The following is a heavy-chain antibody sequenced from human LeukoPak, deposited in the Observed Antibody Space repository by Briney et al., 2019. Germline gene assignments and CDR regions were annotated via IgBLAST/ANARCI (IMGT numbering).Heavy chain of an antibody. CDR3: ARGPIVGVITSGFHY. CDR2: IIPIFGTA. D-gene: IGHD3-22*01. J-gene: IGHJ4*02. Sequence: SSVKVSCTASGGTFSSYAISWVRQAHGQGLEWMGRIIPIFGTANYAQKFQGRVTITTDESTSTGYMELTSLRSEDTSVHYCARGPIVGVITSGFHYWGQGGLLTLSS. V-gene: IGHV1-69*05. CDR1: GGTFSSYA.